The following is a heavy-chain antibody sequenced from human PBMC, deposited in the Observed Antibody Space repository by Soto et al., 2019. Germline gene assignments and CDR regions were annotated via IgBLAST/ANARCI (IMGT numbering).Heavy chain of an antibody. CDR2: ISSDGTNK. V-gene: IGHV3-30-3*01. Sequence: QVQLVESGGGVVQPGRSLRLSCAASGFTFSSYAMHWVRQAPGKGLEWVAVISSDGTNKFYADSVRGRITISRDNSKNPLYLQMNSLRGEDSRVYYCARGTTLAIFDYGMDVWGQGTKVTVSS. J-gene: IGHJ6*02. D-gene: IGHD3-3*01. CDR3: ARGTTLAIFDYGMDV. CDR1: GFTFSSYA.